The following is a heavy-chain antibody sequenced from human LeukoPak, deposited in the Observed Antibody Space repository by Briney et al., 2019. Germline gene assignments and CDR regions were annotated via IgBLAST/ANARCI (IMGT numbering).Heavy chain of an antibody. D-gene: IGHD6-13*01. CDR1: GFTVSSNY. CDR3: AKEKYSSSWYIDY. J-gene: IGHJ4*02. V-gene: IGHV3-53*05. CDR2: VYRGDIP. Sequence: GGSLRLSCAASGFTVSSNYMNWVRHTPGKGLDWVSVVYRGDIPYHADSVKGRFTISRDKSKNTLYLQMNSLRPDDTAVYYCAKEKYSSSWYIDYWGQGTPVTVSS.